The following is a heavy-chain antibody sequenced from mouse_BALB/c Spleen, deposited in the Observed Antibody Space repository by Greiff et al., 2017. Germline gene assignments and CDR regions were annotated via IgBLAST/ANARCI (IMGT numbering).Heavy chain of an antibody. V-gene: IGHV5-6-5*01. D-gene: IGHD1-1*01. CDR1: GFTFSSYA. CDR2: ISSGGST. CDR3: ARDYYGSRGDFDY. Sequence: DVKLVESGGGLVKPGGSLKLSCAASGFTFSSYAMSWVRQTPEKRLEWVASISSGGSTYYPDSVKGRFTISRDNARNILYLQMSSLRSEDTAMYYCARDYYGSRGDFDYWGQGTTLTVSS. J-gene: IGHJ2*01.